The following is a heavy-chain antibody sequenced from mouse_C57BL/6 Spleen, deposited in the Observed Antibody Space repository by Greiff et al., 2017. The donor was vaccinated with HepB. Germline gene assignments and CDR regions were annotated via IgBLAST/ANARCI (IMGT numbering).Heavy chain of an antibody. CDR1: GYAFSSSW. V-gene: IGHV1-82*01. CDR3: ARDYYGSFDY. J-gene: IGHJ2*01. CDR2: IYPGDGDT. D-gene: IGHD1-1*01. Sequence: VQVVESGPELVKPGASVKISCKASGYAFSSSWMNWVKQRPGKGLEWIGRIYPGDGDTNYNGKFKGKATLTADKSSSTAYMQLSSLTSEDSAVYFCARDYYGSFDYWGQGTTLTVSS.